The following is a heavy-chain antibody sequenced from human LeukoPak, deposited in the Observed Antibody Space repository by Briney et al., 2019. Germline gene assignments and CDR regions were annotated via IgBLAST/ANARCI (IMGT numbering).Heavy chain of an antibody. Sequence: PGRSLGLSCAASGFNFDDYGMHWVRQGPGKGLEWVSGISWNSDNKDYADSVKGRFTISRDNAKKYLYLQMNGLRPDDMAFYYCAKGGGHDFWSGPLNFDSWGQGTLVTVSS. D-gene: IGHD3-3*01. J-gene: IGHJ4*02. CDR1: GFNFDDYG. CDR2: ISWNSDNK. V-gene: IGHV3-9*03. CDR3: AKGGGHDFWSGPLNFDS.